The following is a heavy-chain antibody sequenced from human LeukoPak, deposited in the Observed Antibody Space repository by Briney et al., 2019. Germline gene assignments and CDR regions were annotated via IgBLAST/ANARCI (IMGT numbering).Heavy chain of an antibody. Sequence: GGSLRLSCAASGLAFQYYWMAWVRQAPGKGLEWVAHMKEDGTEEYYLDSVRGRFTISENDAKSSLFLQMNRLTDEDTALYYCVRGGWELDFWGQGTLVTVSS. D-gene: IGHD1-26*01. CDR2: MKEDGTEE. CDR1: GLAFQYYW. J-gene: IGHJ4*02. CDR3: VRGGWELDF. V-gene: IGHV3-7*03.